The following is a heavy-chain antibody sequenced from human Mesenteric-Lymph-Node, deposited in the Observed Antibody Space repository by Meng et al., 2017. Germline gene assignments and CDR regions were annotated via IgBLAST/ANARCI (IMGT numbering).Heavy chain of an antibody. J-gene: IGHJ3*02. D-gene: IGHD3-22*01. V-gene: IGHV1-2*06. Sequence: ASVKVSCKASGYTFTGYYMHWVRQAPGQGLEWMGRINPNSGGTNYAQKFQGRVTMTRDTSISTAYMELSRLRSDDTAVYYCVRDNYYYDSSDDAFDIWGQGTMVTVSS. CDR2: INPNSGGT. CDR1: GYTFTGYY. CDR3: VRDNYYYDSSDDAFDI.